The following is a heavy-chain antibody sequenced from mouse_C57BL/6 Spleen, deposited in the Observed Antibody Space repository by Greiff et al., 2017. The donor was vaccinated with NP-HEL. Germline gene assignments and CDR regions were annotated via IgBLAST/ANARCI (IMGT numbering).Heavy chain of an antibody. D-gene: IGHD2-1*01. Sequence: QVQLQQSGAELVKPGASVKISCKASGYAFSSYWMNWVKQRPGKGLEWIGQIYPGDGDTNYNGKFKGKATLTEDKSSSTAYMQLSSLTSEDSAVYFCARRGYGNLYYYAMDYWGQGTSVTVSS. CDR2: IYPGDGDT. J-gene: IGHJ4*01. V-gene: IGHV1-80*01. CDR1: GYAFSSYW. CDR3: ARRGYGNLYYYAMDY.